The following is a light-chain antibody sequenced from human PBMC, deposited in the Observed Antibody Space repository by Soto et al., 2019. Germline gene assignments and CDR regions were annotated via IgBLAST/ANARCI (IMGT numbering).Light chain of an antibody. J-gene: IGKJ5*01. V-gene: IGKV3-11*01. Sequence: PGERATLSCRASQSVSSYLAWYQQKPGQAPRLLIYDASHRATDIPARFSGSGSGTDFTLTISSLEPEDFAVYYCQQRTNWPPTFGQGTRLEIK. CDR1: QSVSSY. CDR3: QQRTNWPPT. CDR2: DAS.